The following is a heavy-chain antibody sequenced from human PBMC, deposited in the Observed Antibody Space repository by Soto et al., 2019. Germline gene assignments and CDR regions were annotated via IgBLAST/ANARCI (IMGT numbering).Heavy chain of an antibody. CDR2: IYHSGST. D-gene: IGHD4-17*01. Sequence: PSDTLSLTWSVSGGSFSSAGYSWTWILQPPGKGLEWIGYIYHSGSTYYNPSLKSRVTISVDRSKNQFSLKLSSVTAADTAVYYCARGLTTVTTNFDYWGQGNLVTGSA. CDR3: ARGLTTVTTNFDY. V-gene: IGHV4-30-2*01. J-gene: IGHJ4*02. CDR1: GGSFSSAGYS.